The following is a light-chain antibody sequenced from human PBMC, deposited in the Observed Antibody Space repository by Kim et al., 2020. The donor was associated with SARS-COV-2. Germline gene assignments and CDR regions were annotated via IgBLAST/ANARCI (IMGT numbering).Light chain of an antibody. V-gene: IGLV6-57*01. CDR2: EDD. CDR3: QSYDDTWV. CDR1: SGSIASHY. J-gene: IGLJ3*02. Sequence: NFMLTQPHSVSDSPGKTVTISCTRTSGSIASHYVQWYQLRPGSSPTTVIYEDDQRPSGVPDRFSGSIDRSSNSASLTISGLKTEDEADYYCQSYDDTWVFGGGTRLTVL.